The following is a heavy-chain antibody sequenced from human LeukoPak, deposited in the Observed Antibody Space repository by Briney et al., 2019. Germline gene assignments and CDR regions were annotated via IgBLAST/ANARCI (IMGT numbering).Heavy chain of an antibody. CDR2: ISAYNGNT. J-gene: IGHJ3*02. CDR1: GGTFSSYA. Sequence: ASVKVSCKASGGTFSSYAISWVRQAPGQGLEWMGWISAYNGNTDYAQKLQGRVTMTTDTSTSTAYMELRSLRSDDTAVYYCARDPSMYYYDSSGSKRAFDIWGQGTMVTVSS. CDR3: ARDPSMYYYDSSGSKRAFDI. V-gene: IGHV1-18*01. D-gene: IGHD3-22*01.